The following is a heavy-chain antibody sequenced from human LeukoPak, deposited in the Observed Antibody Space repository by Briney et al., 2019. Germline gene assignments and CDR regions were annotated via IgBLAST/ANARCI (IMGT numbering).Heavy chain of an antibody. D-gene: IGHD3-10*01. CDR1: GFTFSSYS. V-gene: IGHV3-21*01. J-gene: IGHJ6*03. Sequence: GGSLRLSCAASGFTFSSYSMNWVRQAPGKGLEWVSSISSSSSYIYYADSVKGRFTISRDNAKNSLYLQMNSLRAEDAAVYYCARPYYYGSGSYFPYYMDVWGKGTTVTVSS. CDR2: ISSSSSYI. CDR3: ARPYYYGSGSYFPYYMDV.